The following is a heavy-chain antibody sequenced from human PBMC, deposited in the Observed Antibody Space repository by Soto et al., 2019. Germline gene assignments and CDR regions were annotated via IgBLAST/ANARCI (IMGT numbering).Heavy chain of an antibody. CDR1: GGSSSSYY. J-gene: IGHJ4*02. CDR3: ARGIAAPPPILFDY. D-gene: IGHD6-6*01. Sequence: PSETLSLTCTVSGGSSSSYYWSWIRQPPGKGLEWIGYIYYSGSTNYNPSLKSRVTISVDTSKNQFSLKLSSVTAADTAVYYCARGIAAPPPILFDYWGQGTLVTVSS. CDR2: IYYSGST. V-gene: IGHV4-59*01.